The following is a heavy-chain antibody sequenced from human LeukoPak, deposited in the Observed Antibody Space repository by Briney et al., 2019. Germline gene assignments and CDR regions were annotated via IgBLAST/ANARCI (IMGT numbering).Heavy chain of an antibody. Sequence: SETLSLTCTVSGGSISSYYWSWIRQSQGKGLEWIGYIYYSGSTNYNPSLKSRVTISVDTSKNQFSLKLSSVTAADTAVYYCARVSPLVEMATIPAFDYWGQGTLVTVSS. J-gene: IGHJ4*02. CDR1: GGSISSYY. D-gene: IGHD5-24*01. V-gene: IGHV4-59*01. CDR2: IYYSGST. CDR3: ARVSPLVEMATIPAFDY.